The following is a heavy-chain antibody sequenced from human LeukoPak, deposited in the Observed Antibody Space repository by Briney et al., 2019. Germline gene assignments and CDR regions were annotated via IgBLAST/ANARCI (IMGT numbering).Heavy chain of an antibody. V-gene: IGHV1-2*06. J-gene: IGHJ5*02. Sequence: ASVKVSCKAAGYTFTGYYMFWVRQAPGQGLEWMGRINPNSGGTNYAQKFQGRVTMTRDTSISTAYMELSRLRSDDTAVYYCARGYCSGGSCYSVEIWFDPWGQRTLVTVSS. CDR1: GYTFTGYY. D-gene: IGHD2-15*01. CDR2: INPNSGGT. CDR3: ARGYCSGGSCYSVEIWFDP.